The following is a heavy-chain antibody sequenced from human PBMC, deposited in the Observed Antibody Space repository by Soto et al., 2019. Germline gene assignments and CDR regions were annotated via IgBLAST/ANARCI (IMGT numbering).Heavy chain of an antibody. J-gene: IGHJ6*02. CDR2: INHSGST. D-gene: IGHD3-3*01. Sequence: PSETLSLTCAVYGGSFSGYYWSWIRQPPGKGLEWIGEINHSGSTNYNPSLKSRVTISVDTSKNQFSLKLSSVTAADTAVYYCARGRNDFWSGFNLYYYYGMDVWGQGTTVTVSS. CDR3: ARGRNDFWSGFNLYYYYGMDV. CDR1: GGSFSGYY. V-gene: IGHV4-34*01.